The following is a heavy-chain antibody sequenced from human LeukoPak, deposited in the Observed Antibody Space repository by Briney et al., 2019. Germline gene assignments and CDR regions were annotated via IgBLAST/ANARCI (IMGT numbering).Heavy chain of an antibody. Sequence: GGSLRLSCAASGFTFSSYSMNWVRQAPGKGLERVSYISSSSSTIYYADSVKCQFTISRDNAKNSLYLQMNSLRDEDTAVYYCARVPLRPTGSCFDYWGQGTLVTVSS. J-gene: IGHJ4*02. CDR1: GFTFSSYS. V-gene: IGHV3-48*02. CDR3: ARVPLRPTGSCFDY. CDR2: ISSSSSTI. D-gene: IGHD4-17*01.